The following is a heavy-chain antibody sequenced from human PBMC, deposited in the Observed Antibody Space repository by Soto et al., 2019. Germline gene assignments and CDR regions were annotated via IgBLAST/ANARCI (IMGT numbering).Heavy chain of an antibody. D-gene: IGHD2-15*01. CDR1: GFTFSSYE. CDR2: ISSSGSTI. CDR3: ARSQKTYCRGGSCYLARYYYGMDV. J-gene: IGHJ6*02. Sequence: GGSLRLSCAASGFTFSSYEMNWVRQAPGKGLEWVSYISSSGSTIYYADSVKGRFTISRDNPKNSLYLPMNSLRAEDTAVYYCARSQKTYCRGGSCYLARYYYGMDVWGQGTTVTVS. V-gene: IGHV3-48*03.